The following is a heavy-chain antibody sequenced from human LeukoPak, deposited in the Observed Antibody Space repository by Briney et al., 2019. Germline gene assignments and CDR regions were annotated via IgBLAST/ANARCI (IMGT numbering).Heavy chain of an antibody. Sequence: PSETLSLTCTVSGVSISSYYWSWIRQPPGKGLEWIGYIYYSGSTNYNPSLKSRVTISVDTSKNQFSLKLSSVTAADTAVYYCARNGGGGYLSSIYYYYGMDVWGQGTTVTVSS. CDR3: ARNGGGGYLSSIYYYYGMDV. D-gene: IGHD2-15*01. J-gene: IGHJ6*02. CDR2: IYYSGST. CDR1: GVSISSYY. V-gene: IGHV4-59*01.